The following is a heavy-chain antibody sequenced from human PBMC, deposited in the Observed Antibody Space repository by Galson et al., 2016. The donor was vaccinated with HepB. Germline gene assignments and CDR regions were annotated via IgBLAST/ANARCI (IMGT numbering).Heavy chain of an antibody. CDR2: TYYRSRWYN. Sequence: ISGDSVSSHSAVWNWIRQPPSRGLEWLGRTYYRSRWYNDYATSVKGRITINGDTSKNQFSLQLTSVTPEDTAMYFCARDPQHVVEEGFDYWGQGTLVTVSS. CDR3: ARDPQHVVEEGFDY. J-gene: IGHJ4*02. D-gene: IGHD2-21*01. CDR1: GDSVSSHSAV. V-gene: IGHV6-1*01.